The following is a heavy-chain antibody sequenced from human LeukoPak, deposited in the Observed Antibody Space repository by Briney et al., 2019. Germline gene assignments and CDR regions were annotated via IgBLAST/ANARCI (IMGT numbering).Heavy chain of an antibody. J-gene: IGHJ3*02. D-gene: IGHD1-26*01. V-gene: IGHV1-46*01. CDR3: ARVGDGDNWGLWAFDI. CDR2: INPSGGST. CDR1: GYTFTSYY. Sequence: ASVKVSCKASGYTFTSYYMHWVRQAPGQGLEWMGIINPSGGSTSYAQKFQGRVTMTRDTSTSTVYMELSSLRSEDTAVYYCARVGDGDNWGLWAFDIWGQGTMVTVSS.